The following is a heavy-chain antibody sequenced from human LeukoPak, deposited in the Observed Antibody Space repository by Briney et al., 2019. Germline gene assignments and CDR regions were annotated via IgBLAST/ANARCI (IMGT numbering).Heavy chain of an antibody. J-gene: IGHJ4*02. CDR2: ICSPGIT. V-gene: IGHV4-59*01. D-gene: IGHD5-18*01. Sequence: SGTLSLTCTVSGGSISFYDWSWIRQPPGKGLEWIGHICSPGITNYPPTLKSRVTISLDTSKNQLSLKVRSVTAADTAVYYCARGGVQLPPYDFDYWGQGTLVTVST. CDR1: GGSISFYD. CDR3: ARGGVQLPPYDFDY.